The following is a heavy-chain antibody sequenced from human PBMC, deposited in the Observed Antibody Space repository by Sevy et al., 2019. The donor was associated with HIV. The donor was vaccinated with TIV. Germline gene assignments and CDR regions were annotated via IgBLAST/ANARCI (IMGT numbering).Heavy chain of an antibody. D-gene: IGHD2-15*01. CDR2: INHSGGT. J-gene: IGHJ3*02. CDR1: GGSFSGYY. V-gene: IGHV4-34*01. Sequence: KQSQTLSLTCAVYGGSFSGYYWSWIRQPPGKGLEWIGEINHSGGTNYNPSLKSRVTTSADTSKNQFSLKLNSVTAADTAVYYCARHCTGSSCSHAFDIWGQGTMVTVSS. CDR3: ARHCTGSSCSHAFDI.